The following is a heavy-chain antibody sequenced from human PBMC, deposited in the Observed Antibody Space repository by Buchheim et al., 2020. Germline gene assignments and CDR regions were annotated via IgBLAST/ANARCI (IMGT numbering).Heavy chain of an antibody. CDR2: ISWDGGST. J-gene: IGHJ6*02. Sequence: EVQLVESGGVVVQPGGSLRLSCAASGFTFADYAMHWVRQAPGKGLEWVSLISWDGGSTYYADSVKGRFTISRDNSKNSLYLQMNSQRAEDTALYYCAKDYGTGSGYYYGMDVWGQGTT. CDR1: GFTFADYA. V-gene: IGHV3-43D*03. CDR3: AKDYGTGSGYYYGMDV. D-gene: IGHD3-22*01.